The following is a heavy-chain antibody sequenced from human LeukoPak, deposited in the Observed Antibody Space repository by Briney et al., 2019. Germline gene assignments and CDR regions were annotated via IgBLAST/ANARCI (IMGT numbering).Heavy chain of an antibody. CDR3: ARDLYRIVVVPHYFDY. CDR2: IKKDGSEK. V-gene: IGHV3-7*01. D-gene: IGHD3-22*01. Sequence: SCKASGYTFTSYGISWVRQAPGKGLEWVANIKKDGSEKYYVDSVKGRFTISRDNAKNSLYLQMNSLRAEDTAVYYCARDLYRIVVVPHYFDYWGQGTLVTVSS. CDR1: GYTFTSYG. J-gene: IGHJ4*02.